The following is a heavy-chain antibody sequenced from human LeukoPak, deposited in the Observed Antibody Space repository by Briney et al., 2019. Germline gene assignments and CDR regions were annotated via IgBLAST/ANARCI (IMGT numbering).Heavy chain of an antibody. D-gene: IGHD2-8*01. Sequence: GGSLRLSCAASGFTFSSYGMHWVRQAPGKGREWVAVISYDGSNKYYADSVKGRFTISRDNSKNTLYLQMNSLRAEATAVYYCAKDLNGRLFDYWGQGTLVTVSS. J-gene: IGHJ4*02. CDR3: AKDLNGRLFDY. V-gene: IGHV3-30*18. CDR1: GFTFSSYG. CDR2: ISYDGSNK.